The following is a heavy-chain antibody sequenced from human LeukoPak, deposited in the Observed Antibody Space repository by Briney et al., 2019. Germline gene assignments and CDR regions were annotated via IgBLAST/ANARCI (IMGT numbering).Heavy chain of an antibody. CDR3: ARDLRGVLDY. CDR1: GGSVSSGTYY. Sequence: PSETLSLTCTVSGGSVSSGTYYWNWIRQPPGKGLEWIGYIYYSGSTNYNPSLKSRVTISVDTSKNQFSLKLSSVTAADTAVYYCARDLRGVLDYWGQGTLVTVSS. V-gene: IGHV4-61*01. J-gene: IGHJ4*02. D-gene: IGHD3-10*01. CDR2: IYYSGST.